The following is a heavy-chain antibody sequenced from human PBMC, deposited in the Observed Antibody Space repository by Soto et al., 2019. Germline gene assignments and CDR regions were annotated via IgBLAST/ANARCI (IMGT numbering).Heavy chain of an antibody. Sequence: KVSCKASGGTFSSYAISWVRQAPGQGLEWMGGIIPIFGTANYAQKFQGRVTITADKSTSTAYMELSSLRSEDTAVYYCARGETNSGYEYWYGMDVWGQGTTVTVSS. CDR2: IIPIFGTA. CDR1: GGTFSSYA. V-gene: IGHV1-69*06. CDR3: ARGETNSGYEYWYGMDV. J-gene: IGHJ6*02. D-gene: IGHD5-12*01.